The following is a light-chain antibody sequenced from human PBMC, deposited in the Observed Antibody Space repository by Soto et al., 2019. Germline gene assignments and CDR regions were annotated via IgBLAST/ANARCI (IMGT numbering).Light chain of an antibody. CDR2: DAS. J-gene: IGKJ4*01. CDR1: QSVTNN. V-gene: IGKV3-11*01. Sequence: EMVLTQSPGTLSLSPGERATLSCRSSQSVTNNHLAWYQQKPGQAPRLLIYDASNRATGIPARFSGSGSATDFTLTICSLEPEDFAVYYCQQSSNWPLTFGGGTKVDIK. CDR3: QQSSNWPLT.